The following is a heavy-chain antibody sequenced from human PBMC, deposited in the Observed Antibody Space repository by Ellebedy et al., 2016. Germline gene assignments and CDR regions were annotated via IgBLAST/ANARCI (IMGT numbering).Heavy chain of an antibody. V-gene: IGHV3-7*03. CDR3: AREGLDYDTFWRDNNWFDL. Sequence: GGSLRLSXAASGFNFGLYWMSWVRQAPGKGLEWVANIKNDENEKYYVGSVKGRFTVSRDNGNNALYLHMSNLRADDTAVHYCAREGLDYDTFWRDNNWFDLWGQGTLVTVSS. CDR2: IKNDENEK. D-gene: IGHD3-3*01. J-gene: IGHJ5*01. CDR1: GFNFGLYW.